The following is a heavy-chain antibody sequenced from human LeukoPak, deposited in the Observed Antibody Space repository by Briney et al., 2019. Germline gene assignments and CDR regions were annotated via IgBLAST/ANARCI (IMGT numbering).Heavy chain of an antibody. V-gene: IGHV4-38-2*02. CDR2: IYHSGST. D-gene: IGHD4-17*01. J-gene: IGHJ5*02. CDR1: GYSISSGYY. CDR3: DP. Sequence: PSETLSLTCTVSGYSISSGYYWGWIRQPPGKGLEWIGSIYHSGSTYYNPSLKSRVTISVDTSKNQFSLARERSTVTTFGVHWFDPWGQGTLVTVSS.